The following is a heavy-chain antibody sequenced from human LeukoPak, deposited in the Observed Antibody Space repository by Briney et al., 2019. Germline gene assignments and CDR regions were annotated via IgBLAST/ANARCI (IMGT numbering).Heavy chain of an antibody. Sequence: PSETLSLTCTVSGDSIDSYYWSWIRQPPGKGLEWVGYIYYRGTTSYNPFLKSRVTISVDTSKNHFSLMLNSATAADTAVYYCARLPRYGGYDHFDYWGQGILVIVSS. CDR2: IYYRGTT. V-gene: IGHV4-59*12. J-gene: IGHJ4*02. CDR1: GDSIDSYY. D-gene: IGHD5-12*01. CDR3: ARLPRYGGYDHFDY.